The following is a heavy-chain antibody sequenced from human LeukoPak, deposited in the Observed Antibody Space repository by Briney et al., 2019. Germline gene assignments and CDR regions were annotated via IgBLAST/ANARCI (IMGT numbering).Heavy chain of an antibody. V-gene: IGHV1-69*05. D-gene: IGHD3-10*01. CDR3: ARDTIRGMFNLWFDP. Sequence: SVNVSCKASGGTFSSYAISWVRQAPGQGLEWMGRIIPIFGTANYAQKFQGRVTITTDESTSTAYMELSSLRSEDTAVYYCARDTIRGMFNLWFDPWGQGTLVTVSS. CDR1: GGTFSSYA. J-gene: IGHJ5*02. CDR2: IIPIFGTA.